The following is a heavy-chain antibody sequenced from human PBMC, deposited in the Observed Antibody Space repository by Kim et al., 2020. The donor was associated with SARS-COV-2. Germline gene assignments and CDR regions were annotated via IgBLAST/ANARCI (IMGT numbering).Heavy chain of an antibody. V-gene: IGHV3-30*02. J-gene: IGHJ6*02. Sequence: GKGRCTISRDNSKNTLYLQMNSLGAEDTAVYYCAKVLSGYENYYYYGMDVWGQGTTVTVSS. D-gene: IGHD5-12*01. CDR3: AKVLSGYENYYYYGMDV.